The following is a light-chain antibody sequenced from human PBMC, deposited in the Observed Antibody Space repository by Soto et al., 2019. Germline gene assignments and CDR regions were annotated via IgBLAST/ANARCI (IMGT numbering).Light chain of an antibody. J-gene: IGKJ5*01. Sequence: DIQMTQSPSSLSASVGDRVTITCRASQSISSYLNWYQQKPGKAPKLLIYAASSLERGVPSRFRGTGSGTEFTLTIDSLQPDDFATYYCQQYHTSSITFGQGTRL. CDR1: QSISSY. CDR3: QQYHTSSIT. CDR2: AAS. V-gene: IGKV1-39*01.